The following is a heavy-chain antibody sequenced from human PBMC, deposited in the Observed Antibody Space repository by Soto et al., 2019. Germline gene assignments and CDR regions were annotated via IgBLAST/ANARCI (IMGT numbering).Heavy chain of an antibody. D-gene: IGHD3-9*01. CDR3: ARRVLRYFDKPISPTEYYYMDV. V-gene: IGHV3-21*01. J-gene: IGHJ6*03. CDR1: GFTFSSYS. Sequence: GGSLRLSCAASGFTFSSYSMNWVRQAPGKGLEWVSSISSSSSYIYYADSVKGRFTISRDNAKNSLYLQMNSLRAEDTAVYYCARRVLRYFDKPISPTEYYYMDVWGKGTTVTVSS. CDR2: ISSSSSYI.